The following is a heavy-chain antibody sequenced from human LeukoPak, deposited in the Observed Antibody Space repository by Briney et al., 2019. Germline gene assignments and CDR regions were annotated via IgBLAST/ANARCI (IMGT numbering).Heavy chain of an antibody. CDR3: ARQIFDGRYSYGHFDY. Sequence: SETLSLTCTVSGASINSSGYYWCWIRQPPGKGLVWIGSIYYRGSTYYNPSLKSRVTISVYTSKSQFSLKLSSVTAADTAVYYCARQIFDGRYSYGHFDYWGQETLVTVSS. CDR1: GASINSSGYY. CDR2: IYYRGST. D-gene: IGHD5-18*01. V-gene: IGHV4-39*01. J-gene: IGHJ4*02.